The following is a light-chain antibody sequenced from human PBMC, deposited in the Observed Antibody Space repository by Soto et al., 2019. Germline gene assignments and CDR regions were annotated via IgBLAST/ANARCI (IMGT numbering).Light chain of an antibody. CDR3: QQYNSYGT. CDR1: QSISTW. V-gene: IGKV1-5*03. CDR2: KAS. Sequence: DIQMTQSPSTLSASVGERVTITCRASQSISTWLAWYQQKPGKAPKLLIYKASSLESGVPSRFSGSGSGTVFTLTISSLQPDDFATYYCQQYNSYGTFGHGTRVEIK. J-gene: IGKJ1*01.